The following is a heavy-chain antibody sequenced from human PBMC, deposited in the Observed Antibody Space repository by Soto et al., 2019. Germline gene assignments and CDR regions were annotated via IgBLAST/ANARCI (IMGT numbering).Heavy chain of an antibody. CDR1: GLRFDDYA. Sequence: PGGSLRLSCAASGLRFDDYAMHWVRQAPGKGLEWVSGISWNSGSIDYADFVKGRFTISRDNAKNSLYLQMNSLRPEDTAFYYCAKGESGSLSYFDYWGQGALVTVSS. CDR2: ISWNSGSI. J-gene: IGHJ4*02. V-gene: IGHV3-9*01. CDR3: AKGESGSLSYFDY. D-gene: IGHD5-12*01.